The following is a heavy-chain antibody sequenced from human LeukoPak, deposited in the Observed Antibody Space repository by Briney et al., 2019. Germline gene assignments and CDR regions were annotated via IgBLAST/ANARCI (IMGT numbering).Heavy chain of an antibody. CDR1: GFTFSSYG. V-gene: IGHV3-30*02. CDR3: AKDSRIAAAGTIGHSYYFDY. CDR2: IRYDGSNK. Sequence: GSLRLSCAASGFTFSSYGMHWVRQAPGKGLEWVAFIRYDGSNKYYADSVKGRFTISRDNSKNTLYLQMNSLRAEDTAVYYCAKDSRIAAAGTIGHSYYFDYWGQGTLVTVSS. J-gene: IGHJ4*02. D-gene: IGHD6-13*01.